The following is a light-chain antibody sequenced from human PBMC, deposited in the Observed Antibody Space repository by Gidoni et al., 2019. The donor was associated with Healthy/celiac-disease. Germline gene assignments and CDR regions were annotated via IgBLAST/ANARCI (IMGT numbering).Light chain of an antibody. J-gene: IGLJ2*01. CDR3: NSRDSSGNLR. V-gene: IGLV3-19*01. CDR2: GKN. CDR1: SLRSYY. Sequence: SSELTQDPAVSVALGQTVRITCQGDSLRSYYASWYQQKPGQAPVLVIYGKNNRPSGIPDRFSGASSGNTASLTITVAQAEDEADYYCNSRDSSGNLRFGGGTKLTVL.